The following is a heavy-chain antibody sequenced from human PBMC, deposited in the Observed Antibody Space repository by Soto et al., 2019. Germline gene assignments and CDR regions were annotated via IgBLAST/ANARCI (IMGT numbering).Heavy chain of an antibody. D-gene: IGHD6-19*01. J-gene: IGHJ4*02. CDR1: GFSFSHTA. CDR2: ISDVGGAT. Sequence: EVQLLESGGGLVQPGGSLRLSCVASGFSFSHTAMAWVRQAPGKGLEWVSTISDVGGATYSADSEKGRFTLSRDDSKNTLFLKMDNLRAEDAAVYCCVKGSRPIPNVSGLISGRHWGQGTPVTVSS. CDR3: VKGSRPIPNVSGLISGRH. V-gene: IGHV3-23*01.